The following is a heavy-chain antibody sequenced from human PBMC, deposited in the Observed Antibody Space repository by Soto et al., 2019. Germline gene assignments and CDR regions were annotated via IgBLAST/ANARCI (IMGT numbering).Heavy chain of an antibody. Sequence: ASVKVSCKASGYTFTCYYMHWVRQAPGQGLEWMGWINPNSGGTNYAQKFQGWVTMTRDTSISTAYMELSRLRSDDTAVYYCARGRMEWLLFETGFDPWGQGTLVTVSS. D-gene: IGHD3-3*01. CDR1: GYTFTCYY. J-gene: IGHJ5*02. CDR2: INPNSGGT. CDR3: ARGRMEWLLFETGFDP. V-gene: IGHV1-2*04.